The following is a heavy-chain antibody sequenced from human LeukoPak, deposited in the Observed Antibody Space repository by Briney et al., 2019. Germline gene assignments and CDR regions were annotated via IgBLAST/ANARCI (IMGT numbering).Heavy chain of an antibody. Sequence: SETLSLTCTVSGGSISGSNYYWGWIRQPPGRGLEWIGNFYYAGGTYSNPSLKSRVIISVDTSKNQFSLHLSSVTAADTAIYYCARLRADWLDPWGQGILVAVSS. CDR3: ARLRADWLDP. CDR1: GGSISGSNYY. D-gene: IGHD3-16*01. J-gene: IGHJ5*02. CDR2: FYYAGGT. V-gene: IGHV4-39*01.